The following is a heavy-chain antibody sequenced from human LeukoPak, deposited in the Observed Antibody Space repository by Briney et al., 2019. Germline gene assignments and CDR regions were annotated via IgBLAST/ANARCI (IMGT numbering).Heavy chain of an antibody. D-gene: IGHD3-22*01. CDR3: ARTGLGYYDSRGYSEIDY. Sequence: ASVKVSCKASGYTFTSYDINSVGQATGPGIEWMGWMNPNSGNTGYAQKFQGRVTMTRNSSITTAYMEPSSLRSEDTAVYYCARTGLGYYDSRGYSEIDYWGQGTLVTVSS. V-gene: IGHV1-8*01. CDR2: MNPNSGNT. CDR1: GYTFTSYD. J-gene: IGHJ4*01.